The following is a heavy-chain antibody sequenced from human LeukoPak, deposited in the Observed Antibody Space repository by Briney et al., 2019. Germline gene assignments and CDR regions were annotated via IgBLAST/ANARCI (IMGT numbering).Heavy chain of an antibody. CDR2: IYYSGST. CDR3: TRLLKVGDPKGGAFDY. J-gene: IGHJ4*02. Sequence: SETLSLTCTVSGGSISSYYWSWIRQPPGKGLEWLGYIYYSGSTNSNPSLKSRVTISVDTFKNQFSLKLNSVTAADTAVYYCTRLLKVGDPKGGAFDYWGQGTLVTVSS. CDR1: GGSISSYY. D-gene: IGHD1-26*01. V-gene: IGHV4-59*08.